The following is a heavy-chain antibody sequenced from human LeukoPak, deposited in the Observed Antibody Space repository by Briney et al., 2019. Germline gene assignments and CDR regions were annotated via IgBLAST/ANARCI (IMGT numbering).Heavy chain of an antibody. CDR1: GYTFTSYG. CDR2: ISAYNGNT. V-gene: IGHV1-18*01. Sequence: ASVKVSCKASGYTFTSYGISWVRQAPGQGLEWMGWISAYNGNTNYAQKFQGRVTMTRNTSISTAYMELSSLRSEDTAVYYCARGTGGYCSGGSCYAPDYWGQGTLVTVSS. J-gene: IGHJ4*02. D-gene: IGHD2-15*01. CDR3: ARGTGGYCSGGSCYAPDY.